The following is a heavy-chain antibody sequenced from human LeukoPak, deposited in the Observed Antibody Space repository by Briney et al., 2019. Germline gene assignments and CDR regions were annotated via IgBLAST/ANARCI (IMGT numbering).Heavy chain of an antibody. CDR2: ISSDGSST. CDR3: ARDTLGPLYYGMDV. D-gene: IGHD2-15*01. V-gene: IGHV3-74*01. J-gene: IGHJ6*02. CDR1: GFTFSSYW. Sequence: TGGSLRLSCAASGFTFSSYWMHWVRQAPGKGLVWVSRISSDGSSTSYADSVKGRFTISRDNAKNTLYLQMNSLRAEDTAVYYCARDTLGPLYYGMDVWGQGTTVTVSS.